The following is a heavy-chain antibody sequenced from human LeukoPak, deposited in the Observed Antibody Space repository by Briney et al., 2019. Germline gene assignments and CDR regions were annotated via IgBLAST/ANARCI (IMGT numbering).Heavy chain of an antibody. CDR2: ISWNSGSI. J-gene: IGHJ4*02. V-gene: IGHV3-9*01. CDR1: GFTFDDYA. D-gene: IGHD3-10*01. CDR3: AKDILTTVRGVMFDY. Sequence: GGSLRLSCAASGFTFDDYAMHWVRQAPGKGLEWVSGISWNSGSIGYADSVKGRFTISRDNAKNSLYLQMNSLRAEDTALYYCAKDILTTVRGVMFDYWGQGTLVTVSS.